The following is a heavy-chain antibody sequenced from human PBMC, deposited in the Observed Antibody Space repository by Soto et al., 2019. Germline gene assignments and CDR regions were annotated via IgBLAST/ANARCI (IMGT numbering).Heavy chain of an antibody. D-gene: IGHD6-13*01. J-gene: IGHJ4*02. V-gene: IGHV4-30-4*01. CDR2: IYYSGST. CDR3: DTRHSNPYFDS. Sequence: QVQLQESGPGLVKPSQTLSLTCTVSGGSISSGDYYWRWIRQPPGKGLEWIGSIYYSGSTYYNPSLKSRATTSVDTSTSQSSMKLNSVTAEDTAVYDCDTRHSNPYFDSWGQGTLVTVSS. CDR1: GGSISSGDYY.